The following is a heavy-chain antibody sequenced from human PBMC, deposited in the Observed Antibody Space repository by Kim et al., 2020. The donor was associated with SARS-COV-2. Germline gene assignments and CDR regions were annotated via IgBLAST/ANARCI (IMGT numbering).Heavy chain of an antibody. CDR1: GYSISSGYY. Sequence: SETLSLTCTVSGYSISSGYYWGWIRQPPGKGLEWIGSIYHSGSTYYNPSLKSRVTIPVDTSKNQFSLKLSSVTAADTAVYYCARQLTMIVVDRGWYFDLLGRGTLVTVSS. D-gene: IGHD3-22*01. V-gene: IGHV4-38-2*02. CDR3: ARQLTMIVVDRGWYFDL. CDR2: IYHSGST. J-gene: IGHJ2*01.